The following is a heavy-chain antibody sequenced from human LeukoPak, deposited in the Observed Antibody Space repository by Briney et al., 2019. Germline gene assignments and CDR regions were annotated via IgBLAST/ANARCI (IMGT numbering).Heavy chain of an antibody. CDR3: ARVIGSGSFDY. J-gene: IGHJ4*02. D-gene: IGHD6-19*01. CDR2: ITSSTSTI. CDR1: GFTVSSNY. V-gene: IGHV3-48*02. Sequence: GGSLRLSCAASGFTVSSNYMSWVRQAPGEGLEWVSYITSSTSTIYYADSVKGRFTISRDNAKNSLYLRMNSLRDEDTAVYYCARVIGSGSFDYWGLGTLVTVSS.